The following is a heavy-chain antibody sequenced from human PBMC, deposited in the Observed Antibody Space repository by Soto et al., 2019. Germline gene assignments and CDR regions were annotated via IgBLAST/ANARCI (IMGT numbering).Heavy chain of an antibody. Sequence: SETLSLTCTVSDGSISTSSYYWGWIRQSPGKGLEWIGTIFHTGRTYYNPSLESRVSLSVDTSKNQFSLHLTSVSAADTAVYYCTIHHPHHYDNSGYFDYWGQGTLVTVSS. CDR1: DGSISTSSYY. D-gene: IGHD3-22*01. CDR3: TIHHPHHYDNSGYFDY. J-gene: IGHJ4*02. V-gene: IGHV4-39*01. CDR2: IFHTGRT.